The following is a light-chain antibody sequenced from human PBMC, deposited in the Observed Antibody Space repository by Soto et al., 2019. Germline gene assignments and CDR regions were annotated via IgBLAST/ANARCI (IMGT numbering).Light chain of an antibody. CDR1: QDIYNS. Sequence: DIQMTQSPSSLSAFVGDRVTITCQASQDIYNSLNWYQQKPGKAPKLLIYAASNLETGVPSRFSGSGSGTDFTFPISSLQPEDIATYYCQHYDNLPPTFGPGTKVDIK. J-gene: IGKJ3*01. CDR3: QHYDNLPPT. CDR2: AAS. V-gene: IGKV1-33*01.